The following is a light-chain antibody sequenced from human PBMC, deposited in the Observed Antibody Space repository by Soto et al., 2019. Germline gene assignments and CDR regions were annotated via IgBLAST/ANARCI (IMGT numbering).Light chain of an antibody. CDR2: AAS. CDR3: QQSYGTPIT. CDR1: QNINNY. Sequence: DIQMTQSPSSLSASVGDRVTITCRASQNINNYLNWYQQKPGKAPRVLIYAASSLQSGVPSRFSGSGSGTDFILTITSLQPEDFATYYCQQSYGTPITFGQGTRLEIK. J-gene: IGKJ5*01. V-gene: IGKV1-39*01.